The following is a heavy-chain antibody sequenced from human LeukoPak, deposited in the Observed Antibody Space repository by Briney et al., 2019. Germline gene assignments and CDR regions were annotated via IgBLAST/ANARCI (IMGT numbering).Heavy chain of an antibody. Sequence: GGSLRLSCAASGFTFSNCAITWVRQAPGMGLEWVSSIIGDGSGTYYADSVKGRFTVSRDNSKDTLYLEINSLRVEDTAVYYCAKWAGSGEQTKRYFGPFDFWGQGTLVSVSS. CDR3: AKWAGSGEQTKRYFGPFDF. J-gene: IGHJ4*02. CDR2: IIGDGSGT. CDR1: GFTFSNCA. D-gene: IGHD1/OR15-1a*01. V-gene: IGHV3-23*01.